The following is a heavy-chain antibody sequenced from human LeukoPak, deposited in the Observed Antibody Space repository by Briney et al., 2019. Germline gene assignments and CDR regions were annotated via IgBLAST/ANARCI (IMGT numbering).Heavy chain of an antibody. CDR3: ARLWFGELAGIDY. D-gene: IGHD3-10*01. Sequence: GESLKISCMTSGYSFTYYWIGWVRQMPGRGLEWLGVIFPGDSKTRYSPSFQGQVTISADRSSSTAYLQWSSLQALDTAMYYCARLWFGELAGIDYWGQGTLVTVSS. V-gene: IGHV5-51*01. J-gene: IGHJ4*02. CDR2: IFPGDSKT. CDR1: GYSFTYYW.